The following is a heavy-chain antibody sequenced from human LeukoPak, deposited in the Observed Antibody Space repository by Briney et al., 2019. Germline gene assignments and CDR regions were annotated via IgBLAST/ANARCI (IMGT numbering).Heavy chain of an antibody. J-gene: IGHJ4*02. CDR1: GGSIRSYY. V-gene: IGHV4-59*01. Sequence: PSETLSLTCTVSGGSIRSYYWSWIRQPPGKGLEWIGYIYYSGSTNYNPSLKSRVSISVDTSKNQFSLKLSSVTAADTAVYYCARTGSTVTRLYPFDHWDQGILVTVSS. CDR2: IYYSGST. CDR3: ARTGSTVTRLYPFDH. D-gene: IGHD4-17*01.